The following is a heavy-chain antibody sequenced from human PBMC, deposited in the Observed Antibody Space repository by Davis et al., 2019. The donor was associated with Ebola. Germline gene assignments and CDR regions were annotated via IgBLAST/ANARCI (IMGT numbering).Heavy chain of an antibody. Sequence: GESLKISCAASGFTFSSYAMSWVRQAPGKGLEWVSAISGSGGSTYYADSVKGRFTISRDNSKNTLYLQMNSLRAEDTAVYYCARDESSSDAFDIWGQGTMVTVSS. V-gene: IGHV3-23*01. D-gene: IGHD6-6*01. CDR1: GFTFSSYA. CDR3: ARDESSSDAFDI. CDR2: ISGSGGST. J-gene: IGHJ3*02.